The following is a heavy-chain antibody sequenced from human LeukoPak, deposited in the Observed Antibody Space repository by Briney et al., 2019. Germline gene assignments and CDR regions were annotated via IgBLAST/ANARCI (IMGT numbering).Heavy chain of an antibody. Sequence: ASVMVSCKASGFTFTSSTMQWVRQARGQRLEWIGWIVVGGGNTDYAQKFQERVTITRDMSTSTAYMELSSLRSEDTAVYYCAATPPGSFFAFDIWGQGTMVTVSS. CDR2: IVVGGGNT. CDR3: AATPPGSFFAFDI. CDR1: GFTFTSST. J-gene: IGHJ3*02. D-gene: IGHD1-26*01. V-gene: IGHV1-58*02.